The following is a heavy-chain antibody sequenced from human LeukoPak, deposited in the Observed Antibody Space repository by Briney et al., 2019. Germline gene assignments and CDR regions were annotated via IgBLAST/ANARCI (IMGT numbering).Heavy chain of an antibody. CDR3: ARDSPYCTNGVCVNWFDP. D-gene: IGHD2-8*01. V-gene: IGHV3-11*01. Sequence: GGSLRLSCAASGFTFSDYYMSWIRQAPGKGLEWASYISSSGSTIYYADSVKGRFTISRDNAKNSLYLQMNSLRAEDTAVYYCARDSPYCTNGVCVNWFDPWGQGTLVTVSS. CDR2: ISSSGSTI. J-gene: IGHJ5*02. CDR1: GFTFSDYY.